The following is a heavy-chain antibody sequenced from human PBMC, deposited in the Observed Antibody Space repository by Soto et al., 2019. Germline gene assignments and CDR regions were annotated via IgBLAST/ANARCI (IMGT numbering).Heavy chain of an antibody. D-gene: IGHD3-10*01. CDR2: ISYDGSNK. V-gene: IGHV3-30*18. Sequence: VQLVESGGGVVQPGRSLRLSCAASGFTFSSYGMHWVRQAPGKGLEWVAVISYDGSNKYYADSVKGRFTISRDNSKNTLYLQMNSLRAEDTAVYYCAKGSLWFGDGGMDVWGQGTTVTVSS. CDR3: AKGSLWFGDGGMDV. CDR1: GFTFSSYG. J-gene: IGHJ6*02.